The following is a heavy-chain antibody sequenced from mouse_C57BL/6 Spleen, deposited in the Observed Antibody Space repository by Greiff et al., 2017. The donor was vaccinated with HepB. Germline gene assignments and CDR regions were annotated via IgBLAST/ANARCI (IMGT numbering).Heavy chain of an antibody. CDR1: GYTFTSYW. CDR3: AREGDVGNFDS. D-gene: IGHD3-3*01. J-gene: IGHJ2*01. V-gene: IGHV1-64*01. Sequence: QVQLQQPGAELVKPGASVKLSCKASGYTFTSYWMHWVKQRPGQGLEWIGMIHPNSGSTNYNEKFKSKATLTVDKSSSTAYMQLSSLTSEDSAVYYCAREGDVGNFDSWGQGTTLTVSS. CDR2: IHPNSGST.